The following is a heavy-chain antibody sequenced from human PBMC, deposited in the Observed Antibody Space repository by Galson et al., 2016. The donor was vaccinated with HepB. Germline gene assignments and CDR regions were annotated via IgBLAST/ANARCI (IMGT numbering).Heavy chain of an antibody. J-gene: IGHJ4*02. V-gene: IGHV4-4*02. CDR2: MSHTGET. D-gene: IGHD6-19*01. CDR3: AASSGWWRLDS. Sequence: SETLSLTCGVSGASITSGHWWSCVRQPPGKGLEWIGEMSHTGETNYNPSLKSRVTISLDRSNNQFSVKITSVTAADTAVYYCAASSGWWRLDSWGQGILVTVSS. CDR1: GASITSGHW.